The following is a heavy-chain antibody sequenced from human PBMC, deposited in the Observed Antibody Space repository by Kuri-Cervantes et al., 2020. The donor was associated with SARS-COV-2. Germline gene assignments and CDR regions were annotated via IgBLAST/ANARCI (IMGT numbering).Heavy chain of an antibody. CDR2: IYSGGST. V-gene: IGHV3-66*01. J-gene: IGHJ1*01. CDR1: GFTVSSNY. Sequence: GGSLRLSCAASGFTVSSNYMSWVRQAPGKGLEWVSVIYSGGSTYYADSVKGRFTISRDNSKNTLYLQMNSLRAEDTAVYYCLTYYVWGSYRPPLCPHWGQGTLVTVSS. D-gene: IGHD3-16*02. CDR3: LTYYVWGSYRPPLCPH.